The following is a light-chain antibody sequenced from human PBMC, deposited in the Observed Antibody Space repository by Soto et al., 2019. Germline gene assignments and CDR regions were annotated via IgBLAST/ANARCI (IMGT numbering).Light chain of an antibody. J-gene: IGLJ1*01. CDR3: TSFTSSSTQV. CDR1: SGDVDAFDY. Sequence: QSVLTQPASVSRSPGQSITISCTGTSGDVDAFDYVSWYQQHPGKAPKLMIFEVSDRPSGVSDRFSGSKSGSTASLTISGLQAEDEADYFCTSFTSSSTQVFGTGTKLTVL. CDR2: EVS. V-gene: IGLV2-14*01.